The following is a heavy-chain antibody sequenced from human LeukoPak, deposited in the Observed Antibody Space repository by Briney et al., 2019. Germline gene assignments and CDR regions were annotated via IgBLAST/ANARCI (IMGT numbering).Heavy chain of an antibody. J-gene: IGHJ4*02. D-gene: IGHD6-13*01. Sequence: ASVKVSCKVSGYTFTDYYMHWVQQAPGKGLEWMGLVDPEEGETIYAEKFQGRVTITADTSTDTAYMELSSLRSEDTAVYYCATAGAAAGGYYFDYWGQGTLVTVSS. V-gene: IGHV1-69-2*01. CDR1: GYTFTDYY. CDR2: VDPEEGET. CDR3: ATAGAAAGGYYFDY.